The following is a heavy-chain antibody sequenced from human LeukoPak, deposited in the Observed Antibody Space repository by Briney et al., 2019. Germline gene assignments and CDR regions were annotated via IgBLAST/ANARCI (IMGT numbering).Heavy chain of an antibody. CDR3: ARGSRYGDYPYYCDF. D-gene: IGHD4-17*01. CDR2: VRYDGNNP. V-gene: IGHV3-30*02. Sequence: GGTLRLSCAASGFTFSSYGMHWVRQAPGKGLDWVAFVRYDGNNPYYSASVKGRFTISRDNSKNTVLLQMNNLRLEDAAVYYCARGSRYGDYPYYCDFWGQGTLVTVSS. J-gene: IGHJ4*02. CDR1: GFTFSSYG.